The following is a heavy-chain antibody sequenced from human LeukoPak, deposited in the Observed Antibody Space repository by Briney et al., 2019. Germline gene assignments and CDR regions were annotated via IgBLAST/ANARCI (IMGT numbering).Heavy chain of an antibody. J-gene: IGHJ5*02. CDR3: ATGLPGGT. Sequence: ASVKVCCKASGYTFTDYYVHWVHQAPGKGLEWMGRVDPEEGETIYAEKFQGRVTITADTSTDTAYMEPSSLRAEDTAVYYCATGLPGGTWGQGTLVTVSS. V-gene: IGHV1-69-2*01. D-gene: IGHD3-10*01. CDR2: VDPEEGET. CDR1: GYTFTDYY.